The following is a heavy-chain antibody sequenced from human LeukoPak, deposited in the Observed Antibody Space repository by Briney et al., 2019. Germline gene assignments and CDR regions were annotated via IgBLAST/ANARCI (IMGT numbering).Heavy chain of an antibody. V-gene: IGHV3-48*01. Sequence: GGSLRLSCAASGFTFSSYNMNWVRQAPGKGLEWVSYISRSGSTIYYADSVKGRFTISRDNAKNSLYLQMNSLRAEDTAVYYCARDPNSSSSHWGQGTLVTVSS. CDR3: ARDPNSSSSH. J-gene: IGHJ4*02. D-gene: IGHD6-13*01. CDR1: GFTFSSYN. CDR2: ISRSGSTI.